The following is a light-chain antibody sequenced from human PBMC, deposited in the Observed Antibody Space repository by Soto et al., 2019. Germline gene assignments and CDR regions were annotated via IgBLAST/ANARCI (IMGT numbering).Light chain of an antibody. CDR2: GNS. J-gene: IGLJ2*01. CDR1: SSNIGAGYD. V-gene: IGLV1-40*01. CDR3: QSYDSSLDVV. Sequence: QSVLTQPPSVSGAPGQRVTISCTGSSSNIGAGYDVHWYQQLPGTAPKLLIYGNSNRPSGVPDRFSGSKSGTSASLAITGRQADDEADYYCQSYDSSLDVVFGGGTKLTVL.